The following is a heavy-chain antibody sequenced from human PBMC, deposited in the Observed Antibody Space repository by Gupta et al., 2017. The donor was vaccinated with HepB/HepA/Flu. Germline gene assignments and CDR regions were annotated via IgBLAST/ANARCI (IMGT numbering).Heavy chain of an antibody. CDR3: VNDPNWEWGA. Sequence: EVQLLESGGGLVQSGGPLRLSCVASGFIFSKDAMTWVRQAPGKGLEWVSIISGNSETTHYADSVKGRFTISRDNSKNTVYLQMDSLRAEDTAIYYCVNDPNWEWGAWGQGTLVTASS. CDR1: GFIFSKDA. J-gene: IGHJ5*02. V-gene: IGHV3-23*01. D-gene: IGHD7-27*01. CDR2: ISGNSETT.